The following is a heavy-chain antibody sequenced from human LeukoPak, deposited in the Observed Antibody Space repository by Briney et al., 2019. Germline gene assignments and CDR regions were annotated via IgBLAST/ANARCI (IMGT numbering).Heavy chain of an antibody. CDR3: ARDLKLIAAVQPPEFDS. CDR2: IHWNGGST. J-gene: IGHJ4*02. Sequence: PGGSLRLSCAASGFAFDDYGMSWVRQAPGKGLEWVSGIHWNGGSTGYADSVEGRFTISRDNAKNSLYLQMNSLRAEDTALYYCARDLKLIAAVQPPEFDSRGQGTLVTVSS. V-gene: IGHV3-20*04. CDR1: GFAFDDYG. D-gene: IGHD6-13*01.